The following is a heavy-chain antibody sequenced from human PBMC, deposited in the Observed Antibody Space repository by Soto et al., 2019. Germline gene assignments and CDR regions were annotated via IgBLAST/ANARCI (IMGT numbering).Heavy chain of an antibody. D-gene: IGHD6-13*01. CDR1: GFTFSSYA. CDR2: ISYDGSNK. V-gene: IGHV3-30-3*01. CDR3: ARLGSIAAAGTPDY. J-gene: IGHJ4*02. Sequence: GGSLRLSCAASGFTFSSYAMHWVRQAPGKGLEWVAVISYDGSNKYYADSVKGRFSISRDNAKNSLYLQMNSLRAEDTAVYYCARLGSIAAAGTPDYWGQGTLVTVYS.